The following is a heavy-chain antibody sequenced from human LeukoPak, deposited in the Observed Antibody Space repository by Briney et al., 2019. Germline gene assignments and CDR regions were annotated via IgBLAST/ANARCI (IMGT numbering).Heavy chain of an antibody. Sequence: ASVKVSCKASGYTFTSYDINWVRQATGQGLEWMGWTNPNSGNTGYAQKFQGRVTMTRNTSISTAYMELSSLRSEDTAVYYCARGRRLEWLKRTIDYWGQGTLVTVSS. J-gene: IGHJ4*02. CDR2: TNPNSGNT. CDR3: ARGRRLEWLKRTIDY. CDR1: GYTFTSYD. V-gene: IGHV1-8*01. D-gene: IGHD3-3*01.